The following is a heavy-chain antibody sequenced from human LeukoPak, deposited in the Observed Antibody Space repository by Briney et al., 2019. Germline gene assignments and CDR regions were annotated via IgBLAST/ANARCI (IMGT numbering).Heavy chain of an antibody. Sequence: GGSLRLSCAASGFTFSSYGMHWVRQAPGKGLEWVAFIRYDGSNKYYADSVKGRFTISRDNSKNTLYLQMNSLRAEDTAVYYCAKEAGATLAYFDYWGQGTLVTVSS. CDR2: IRYDGSNK. V-gene: IGHV3-30*02. CDR1: GFTFSSYG. D-gene: IGHD1-26*01. CDR3: AKEAGATLAYFDY. J-gene: IGHJ4*02.